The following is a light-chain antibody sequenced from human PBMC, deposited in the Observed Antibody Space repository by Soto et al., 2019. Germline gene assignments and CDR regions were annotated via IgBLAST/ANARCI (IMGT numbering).Light chain of an antibody. CDR2: AVT. CDR3: SSYTSTSTVV. V-gene: IGLV2-14*01. J-gene: IGLJ2*01. Sequence: QSALTQPASVSGSPGQSITISCTGTSSDVGGYNYVSWYQQHPDKAHKLMIYAVTNRPSGVSNRFSGSKSGNTASLTISGLQAEDEADYYCSSYTSTSTVVFGGGTKLTVL. CDR1: SSDVGGYNY.